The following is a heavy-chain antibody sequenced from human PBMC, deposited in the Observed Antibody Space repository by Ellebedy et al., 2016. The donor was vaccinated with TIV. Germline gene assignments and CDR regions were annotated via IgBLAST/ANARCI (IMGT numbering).Heavy chain of an antibody. CDR1: GFTFSSYW. CDR3: ARDSTMIVVSF. V-gene: IGHV3-74*01. Sequence: PGGSLRLSCAASGFTFSSYWMHWVRQAPGKGLVWVSRINSDGSRTSNADSVKGRFTISRDNAKNTLYLQMNSLRAEDTAVYYCARDSTMIVVSFWGQGTMVTVSS. CDR2: INSDGSRT. J-gene: IGHJ3*01. D-gene: IGHD3-22*01.